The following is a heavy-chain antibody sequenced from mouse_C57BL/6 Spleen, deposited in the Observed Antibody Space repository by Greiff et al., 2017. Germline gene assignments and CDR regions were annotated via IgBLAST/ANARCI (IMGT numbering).Heavy chain of an antibody. CDR3: ARHGNYY. CDR2: ISSGSSTI. Sequence: EVQVVESGGGLVKPGGSLKLSCAASGFTFSDSGMHWVRQAPEKGLEWVAYISSGSSTIYYADTVKGRFTISRDNAKNTLFLQMTSLRSEDTAMYYCARHGNYYWGQGTTLTVSS. V-gene: IGHV5-17*01. J-gene: IGHJ2*01. D-gene: IGHD2-1*01. CDR1: GFTFSDSG.